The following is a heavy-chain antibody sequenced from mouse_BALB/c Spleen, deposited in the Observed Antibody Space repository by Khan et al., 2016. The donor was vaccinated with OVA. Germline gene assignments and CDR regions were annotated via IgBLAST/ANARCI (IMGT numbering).Heavy chain of an antibody. D-gene: IGHD2-2*01. J-gene: IGHJ3*01. CDR1: GYSFTTYY. CDR3: TRHGFVAWFTY. Sequence: EVQLQQSGPELMKPGASVKISCKASGYSFTTYYIHWVMQSHGTSLEWIGYIDPFSGSTTYNQKFKGKATLTVDKSSITAYIHLSNLTSEDSAVYYCTRHGFVAWFTYWGQGTLVTVSA. CDR2: IDPFSGST. V-gene: IGHV1S135*01.